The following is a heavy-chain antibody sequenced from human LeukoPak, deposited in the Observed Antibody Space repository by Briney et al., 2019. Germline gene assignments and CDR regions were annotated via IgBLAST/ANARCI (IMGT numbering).Heavy chain of an antibody. CDR3: ARVGITGTTPFDY. Sequence: SETLSLTCAVCGGSFSGDYWSWIRQPPGKGLEWIGELNHSGSTNYNPSLKSRVTISVDTSKNQFSLKLSSVTAADTAVYYCARVGITGTTPFDYWGQGTLVTVSS. CDR2: LNHSGST. V-gene: IGHV4-34*01. J-gene: IGHJ4*02. D-gene: IGHD1-7*01. CDR1: GGSFSGDY.